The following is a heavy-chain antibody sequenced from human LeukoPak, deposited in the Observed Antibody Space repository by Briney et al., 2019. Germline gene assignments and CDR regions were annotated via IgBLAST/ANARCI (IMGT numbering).Heavy chain of an antibody. J-gene: IGHJ5*02. CDR1: GFTFSSYG. CDR3: AKDVVSGYDLGWFDP. CDR2: IRYDGGNK. D-gene: IGHD5-12*01. Sequence: GGSLRLSCAASGFTFSSYGMHWVRQAPGKGLEGVAFIRYDGGNKYYADSVKGRFTISRDNSKNTLYLQMNSLRAEDTAVYYCAKDVVSGYDLGWFDPWGQGTLVTVSS. V-gene: IGHV3-30*02.